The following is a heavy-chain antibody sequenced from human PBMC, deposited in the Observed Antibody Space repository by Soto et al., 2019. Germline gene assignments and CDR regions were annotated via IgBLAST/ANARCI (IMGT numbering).Heavy chain of an antibody. V-gene: IGHV4-30-4*01. CDR3: ATVLHDYGTNWVDS. CDR2: IYYTGTT. D-gene: IGHD3-16*01. J-gene: IGHJ5*01. CDR1: GASIRSGRYY. Sequence: QVQLQESGPRLVKPSQTLSLTCSVSGASIRSGRYYWSWIRQSPGRGLEWIGYIYYTGTTHYNSAVKSRFIILLDHSKDQCSLTLTSVTAADTAIYYCATVLHDYGTNWVDSWGQGTQVTVSS.